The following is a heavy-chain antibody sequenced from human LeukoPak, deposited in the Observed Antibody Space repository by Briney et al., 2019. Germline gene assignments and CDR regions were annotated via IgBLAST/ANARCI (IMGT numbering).Heavy chain of an antibody. D-gene: IGHD3-16*01. Sequence: SETLSLTCTVSGYSISSGYYWGWIRQPPGKGLEWIGSIYHSGSTYYNPSLKSRVTISVDTSKNQFSLKLSSVTAADTAVYYYARLLAGGFDYWGQGTLVTVSS. CDR1: GYSISSGYY. V-gene: IGHV4-38-2*02. CDR2: IYHSGST. J-gene: IGHJ4*02. CDR3: ARLLAGGFDY.